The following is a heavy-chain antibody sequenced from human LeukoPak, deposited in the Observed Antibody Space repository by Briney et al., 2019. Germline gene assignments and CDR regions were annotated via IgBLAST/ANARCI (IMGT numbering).Heavy chain of an antibody. CDR2: AGWAGGTT. D-gene: IGHD3-10*02. V-gene: IGHV3-43*02. Sequence: GGSLRLSCAASGFTFSSYAMSWVRQAPGKGLEWVSLAGWAGGTTYYSDSVRGRFTISRDSGKNSVYLQMNSLTTDDTAFYFCAKELDTMFFDYWGQGALVTVSS. CDR1: GFTFSSYA. CDR3: AKELDTMFFDY. J-gene: IGHJ4*02.